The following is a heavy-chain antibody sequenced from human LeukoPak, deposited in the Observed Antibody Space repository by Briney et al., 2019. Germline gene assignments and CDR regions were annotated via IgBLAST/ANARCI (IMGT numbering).Heavy chain of an antibody. Sequence: ASVKVSCKASGYTFTSYDINWARQATGQGLEWMGWMNPNSGNTGYAQKFQGRVTITRNTSISTAYMELSSLRSEDTAVYYCVSLKNSYDSSGYLVTDAFDIWGQGTMVTVSS. CDR1: GYTFTSYD. CDR3: VSLKNSYDSSGYLVTDAFDI. V-gene: IGHV1-8*03. J-gene: IGHJ3*02. CDR2: MNPNSGNT. D-gene: IGHD3-22*01.